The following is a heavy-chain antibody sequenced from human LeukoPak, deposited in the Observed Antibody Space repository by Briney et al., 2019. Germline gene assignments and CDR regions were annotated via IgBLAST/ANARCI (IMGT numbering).Heavy chain of an antibody. CDR2: INQDGSEK. J-gene: IGHJ4*02. CDR1: GFTISRSW. V-gene: IGHV3-7*01. Sequence: PGGSLRLSCAASGFTISRSWMSWVRQAPGKGLEWVANINQDGSEKYYVDSVKGRFTISRDNAKNSLYLQMNSLRAEDTAIYYCARDQNWGQGTLVTVSS. CDR3: ARDQN.